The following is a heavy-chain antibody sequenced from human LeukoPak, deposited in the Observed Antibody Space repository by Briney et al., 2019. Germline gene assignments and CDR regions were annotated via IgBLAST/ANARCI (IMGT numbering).Heavy chain of an antibody. D-gene: IGHD2-2*01. CDR2: IYYSGST. CDR3: ANGGYCSSTSCYPNWFDP. V-gene: IGHV4-59*01. Sequence: SETLSLTCTVSGGSISSYYWSWIRQPPGKGLEWIGYIYYSGSTNYNPSLKSRVTISVDTSKNQFSLKLHSVTAADTVVYYCANGGYCSSTSCYPNWFDPWGQGTLVTVSS. J-gene: IGHJ5*02. CDR1: GGSISSYY.